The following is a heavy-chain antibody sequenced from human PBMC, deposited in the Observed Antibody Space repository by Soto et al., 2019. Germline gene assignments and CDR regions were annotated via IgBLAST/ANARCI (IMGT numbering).Heavy chain of an antibody. Sequence: EVQLVESGGDFVKPGGSLRVSCAVSGFSFSNAWMSWVRQAPGKVLEWVGRIKSRADVGTTDYTAPVKGRFTISRDDSKNTVFLQMNSLKTEDTAVYYCQAHLGEFFPLDYWGQGNLVTVSS. V-gene: IGHV3-15*01. CDR1: GFSFSNAW. CDR3: QAHLGEFFPLDY. D-gene: IGHD3-16*01. CDR2: IKSRADVGTT. J-gene: IGHJ4*02.